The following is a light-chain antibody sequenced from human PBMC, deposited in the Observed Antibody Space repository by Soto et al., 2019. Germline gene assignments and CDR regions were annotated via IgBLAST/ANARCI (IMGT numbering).Light chain of an antibody. Sequence: EIMLTQSPGTLSLSPGQRATLSCRASQSVSNNYLAWYQQKPGQAPRLLIYGASNRATGIPDRFSGSGSGTDFTLTISRLEPEDFAVYYCQQHETLITFGQGTRLEIK. J-gene: IGKJ5*01. CDR1: QSVSNNY. CDR3: QQHETLIT. CDR2: GAS. V-gene: IGKV3-20*01.